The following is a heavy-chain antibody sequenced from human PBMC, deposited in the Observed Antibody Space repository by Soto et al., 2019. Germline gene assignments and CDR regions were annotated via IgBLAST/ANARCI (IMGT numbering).Heavy chain of an antibody. CDR1: GFTFSTYG. Sequence: QVPLVESGGGVVQPGRSLRLSCAASGFTFSTYGMHWVRQAPCKGLEWVAVIWYDGSNKYYADSVKGRFTISRDNSEDTLYLQMNSLRAEDTAVYYCARAVGPFDYWGQGTLVTVSA. CDR3: ARAVGPFDY. V-gene: IGHV3-33*01. J-gene: IGHJ4*02. CDR2: IWYDGSNK.